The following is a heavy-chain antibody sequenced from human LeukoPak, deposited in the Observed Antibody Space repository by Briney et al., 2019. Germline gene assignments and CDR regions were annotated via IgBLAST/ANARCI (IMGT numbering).Heavy chain of an antibody. D-gene: IGHD6-13*01. CDR3: ARGENSSSWFGYYYYYMDV. CDR2: INHSGST. CDR1: GGSFSGYY. V-gene: IGHV4-34*01. J-gene: IGHJ6*03. Sequence: SETLSLTCAVYGGSFSGYYWSWIRQPPGKGLEWIGEINHSGSTNYNPSHKSRVTISVDTSKNQFSLKLSSVTAADTAVYYCARGENSSSWFGYYYYYMDVWGKGTTVTVSS.